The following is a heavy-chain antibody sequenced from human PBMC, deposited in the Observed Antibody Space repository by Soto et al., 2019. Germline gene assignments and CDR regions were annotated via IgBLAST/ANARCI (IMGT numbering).Heavy chain of an antibody. CDR1: GGTFSSYA. J-gene: IGHJ6*02. V-gene: IGHV1-69*13. CDR2: IIPIFGTA. CDR3: ARSRYYYDSSGSIGGMDV. Sequence: SVKVSCEASGGTFSSYAISWVRQAPGQGLEWMGGIIPIFGTANYAQKFQGRVTITADESTSTAYMELSSLRSEDTAVYYCARSRYYYDSSGSIGGMDVWGQGTTVPVSS. D-gene: IGHD3-22*01.